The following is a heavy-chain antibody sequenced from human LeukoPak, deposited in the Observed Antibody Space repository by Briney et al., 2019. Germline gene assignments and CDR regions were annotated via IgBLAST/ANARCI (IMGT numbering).Heavy chain of an antibody. CDR1: GFSLSTSGMC. CDR2: IDLDDDK. D-gene: IGHD3-3*01. Sequence: SGPTLVNPTQTLTLTCTFSGFSLSTSGMCVSWIRQPPGKALEWLARIDLDDDKYYSTSLKTRLTISKDTSKNQVVLTMTNMDPVDTATYYCARMVWSGLEYGMDVWGQGTTVTVSS. J-gene: IGHJ6*02. CDR3: ARMVWSGLEYGMDV. V-gene: IGHV2-70*11.